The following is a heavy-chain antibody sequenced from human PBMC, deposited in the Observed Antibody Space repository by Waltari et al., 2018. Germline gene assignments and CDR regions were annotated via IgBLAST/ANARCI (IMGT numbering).Heavy chain of an antibody. J-gene: IGHJ3*02. D-gene: IGHD5-12*01. CDR1: GVSISGYY. CDR2: IYSTGST. V-gene: IGHV4-59*01. Sequence: QVQLQESGPGLVKPSETLSLTCSVSGVSISGYYWSWIRQPPGKGLEYIAYIYSTGSTNYNPSLGSRVTISLDTSKNQFFLKLSSVTAADTAVYYCARAYEDNAFDIWGQGTTVTVSS. CDR3: ARAYEDNAFDI.